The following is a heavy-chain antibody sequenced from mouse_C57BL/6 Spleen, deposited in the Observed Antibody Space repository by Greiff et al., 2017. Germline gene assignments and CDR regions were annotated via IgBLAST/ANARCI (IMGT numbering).Heavy chain of an antibody. CDR1: GYTFTSYW. D-gene: IGHD2-3*01. J-gene: IGHJ1*03. Sequence: QVQLQQPGAELVKPGASVKMSCKASGYTFTSYWITWVKQRPGQGLEWIGDIYPGSGSTNYNEKFKSKATLTVDTSSSTAYMQLSSLTSEDSAVYYCARRDGYCGYFDVWGTGTTVTVSS. V-gene: IGHV1-55*01. CDR3: ARRDGYCGYFDV. CDR2: IYPGSGST.